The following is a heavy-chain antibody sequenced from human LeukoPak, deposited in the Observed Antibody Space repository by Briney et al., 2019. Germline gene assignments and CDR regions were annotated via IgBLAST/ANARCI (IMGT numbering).Heavy chain of an antibody. CDR1: GFNFASHW. CDR2: VNSGGSGT. CDR3: ARGYHGEHDY. J-gene: IGHJ4*02. V-gene: IGHV3-74*01. D-gene: IGHD4-17*01. Sequence: QPGGSLRLSCAASGFNFASHWMHWVRQTPGKGLVWVSRVNSGGSGTSYADSVEGRFTISRDNSKNTLYLQMNSLRAEDTAVYYCARGYHGEHDYWGQGTLVTVSS.